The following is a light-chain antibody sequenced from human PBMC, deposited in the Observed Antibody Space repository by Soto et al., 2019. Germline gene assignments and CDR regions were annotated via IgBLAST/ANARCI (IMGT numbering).Light chain of an antibody. CDR1: QGIRNY. CDR2: AAS. J-gene: IGKJ4*01. CDR3: LQHNSYPLT. V-gene: IGKV1-17*03. Sequence: DIQMTQSPSAMSASVGDRVTITCRASQGIRNYLAGFQQKPWKVPKRLIYAASSLQSGVPTRFSGSGSGTEFTLTISSLQPEDFATYYCLQHNSYPLTFGGGTKVEIK.